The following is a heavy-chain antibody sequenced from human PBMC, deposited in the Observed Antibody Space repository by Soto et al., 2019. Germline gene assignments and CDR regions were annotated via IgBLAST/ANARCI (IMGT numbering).Heavy chain of an antibody. CDR2: ISAYNGNT. CDR3: ARQGSSIAVAGGRGMDV. J-gene: IGHJ6*02. V-gene: IGHV1-18*01. CDR1: GYTFTSYG. D-gene: IGHD6-19*01. Sequence: ASVKVSRKASGYTFTSYGISWVRQAPGQGLEWMGWISAYNGNTNYAQKLQGRVTMTTDTSTSTAYMELRSLRSDDTAVYYCARQGSSIAVAGGRGMDVWGQGTTVTVSS.